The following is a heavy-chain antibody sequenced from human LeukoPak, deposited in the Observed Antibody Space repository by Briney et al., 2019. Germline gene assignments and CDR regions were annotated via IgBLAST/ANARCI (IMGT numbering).Heavy chain of an antibody. D-gene: IGHD2-2*01. CDR1: GYTLTELS. J-gene: IGHJ4*02. V-gene: IGHV1-2*02. Sequence: GASVKVSCKVSGYTLTELSMHWVRQAPGQGLEWMGWINPNSGGTNYAQKFQGRVTMTRDTSISTAYMELSRLRSDDTAVYYCARPGVVVPAATLDYWGQGTLVTVSS. CDR2: INPNSGGT. CDR3: ARPGVVVPAATLDY.